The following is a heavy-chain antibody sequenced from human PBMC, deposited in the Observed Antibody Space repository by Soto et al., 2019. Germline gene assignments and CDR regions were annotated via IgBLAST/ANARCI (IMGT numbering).Heavy chain of an antibody. Sequence: GGSLRLSCAASGFTFSSYAMHWVRQAPGKGLEWVAVISYDGSNKYYADSVKGRFTISRDNSKNTLYLQMNSLRAEDTAVYYCAREGTVFGETGYFDYWGQGTLVTVSS. CDR2: ISYDGSNK. D-gene: IGHD3-3*01. CDR1: GFTFSSYA. V-gene: IGHV3-30*04. J-gene: IGHJ4*02. CDR3: AREGTVFGETGYFDY.